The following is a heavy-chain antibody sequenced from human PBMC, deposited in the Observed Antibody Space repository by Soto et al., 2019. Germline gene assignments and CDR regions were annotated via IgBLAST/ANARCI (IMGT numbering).Heavy chain of an antibody. J-gene: IGHJ6*02. CDR3: ARTFYFDRSGRDV. D-gene: IGHD3-22*01. CDR2: ISYDGNDK. V-gene: IGHV3-30-3*01. CDR1: EFTFSSYV. Sequence: QVNLVESGGGVVQPGRSLRLSCEASEFTFSSYVMHWVRQAPGKGLEWVAVISYDGNDKYYAESVEGRFTLSRDNSKNTLYLQMNSLRAEDTAVYYCARTFYFDRSGRDVWGQGTTVIVSS.